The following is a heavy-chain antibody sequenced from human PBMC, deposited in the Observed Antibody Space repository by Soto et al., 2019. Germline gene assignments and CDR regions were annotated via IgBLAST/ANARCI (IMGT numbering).Heavy chain of an antibody. CDR3: AHLGLAAAFDY. Sequence: QITLKESGPTLVKPTQTLTLTCTFSGFSLSTSGVGVGWIRQPPGKALEWLALIYWDDDKRYSPSLKSRLTITKNTTKNQVVLTMTNMDPVDTATYYCAHLGLAAAFDYWGQGTLVTVSS. J-gene: IGHJ4*02. V-gene: IGHV2-5*02. CDR2: IYWDDDK. CDR1: GFSLSTSGVG. D-gene: IGHD6-13*01.